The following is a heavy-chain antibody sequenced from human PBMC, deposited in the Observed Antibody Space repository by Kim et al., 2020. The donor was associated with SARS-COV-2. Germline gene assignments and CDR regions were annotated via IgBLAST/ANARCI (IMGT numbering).Heavy chain of an antibody. CDR1: GFTFNTYG. CDR2: ISFDGINK. V-gene: IGHV3-30*18. CDR3: AKDSGGLYYDFWSGSNWFDP. D-gene: IGHD3-3*01. Sequence: GGSLRLSCAACGFTFNTYGMHWVRQAPGKGLEWLAVISFDGINKYYADSVKGRFTISRDNSKNTLYLQMNNLSVDDTAVYYCAKDSGGLYYDFWSGSNWFDPWGQGTLVTVSS. J-gene: IGHJ5*02.